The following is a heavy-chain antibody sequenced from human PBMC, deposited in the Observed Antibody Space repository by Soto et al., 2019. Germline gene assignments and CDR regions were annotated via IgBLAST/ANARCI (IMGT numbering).Heavy chain of an antibody. V-gene: IGHV3-30*18. Sequence: QVQLVESGRGVVQPGRSLRLSYAASGFTFSSYGMHWVRQAPGKGLEWVALMSYDGSNKYYADSVKGRFTISRDNSKNTLYLQMNSLRAEDTAVYYCAKDVRYCSGGSCYSGGMDVWGQGTTVTVSS. J-gene: IGHJ6*02. D-gene: IGHD2-15*01. CDR3: AKDVRYCSGGSCYSGGMDV. CDR2: MSYDGSNK. CDR1: GFTFSSYG.